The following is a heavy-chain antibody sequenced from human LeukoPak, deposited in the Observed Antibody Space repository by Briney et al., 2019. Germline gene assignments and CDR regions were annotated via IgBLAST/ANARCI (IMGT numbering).Heavy chain of an antibody. Sequence: GGSLSLSCAASGFTFSSYSMNWVRQAPGKGLEWVSSISSSSSYIYYADSVKGRFTISRDNAKNSLYLQMNSLRAEDTAVYYCARYYSNYPLFDYWGQGTLVTVSS. D-gene: IGHD4-11*01. CDR3: ARYYSNYPLFDY. V-gene: IGHV3-21*01. J-gene: IGHJ4*02. CDR2: ISSSSSYI. CDR1: GFTFSSYS.